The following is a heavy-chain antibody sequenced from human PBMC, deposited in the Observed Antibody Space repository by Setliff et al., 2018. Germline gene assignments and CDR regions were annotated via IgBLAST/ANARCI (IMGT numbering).Heavy chain of an antibody. CDR2: FRPSGKT. Sequence: SETLSLTCAVSGSAISSGHYWGWIRQPPGKGLEWIGSFRPSGKTYYNPSLKSRGTISVDTSKKHFSLKLTSVTAADTAVYYCVRDAGDGYGVDAYAGGGFDIWGQGTVVTVSS. CDR1: GSAISSGHY. V-gene: IGHV4-38-2*02. J-gene: IGHJ3*02. D-gene: IGHD4-17*01. CDR3: VRDAGDGYGVDAYAGGGFDI.